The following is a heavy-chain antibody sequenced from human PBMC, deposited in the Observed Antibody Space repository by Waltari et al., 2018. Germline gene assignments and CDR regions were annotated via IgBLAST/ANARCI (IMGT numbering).Heavy chain of an antibody. CDR3: ARRAWFGEEDY. CDR2: INHSGRT. J-gene: IGHJ4*02. V-gene: IGHV4-34*01. CDR1: GGSFSGYY. D-gene: IGHD3-10*01. Sequence: QVQLQQWGAGLLKPSETLSLTCAVYGGSFSGYYWSWIRQPPGKGLEWIGEINHSGRTNYNPSLKSRVTISVDTSKNQFSLKLSSVTAADTAVYYCARRAWFGEEDYWGQGTLVTVSS.